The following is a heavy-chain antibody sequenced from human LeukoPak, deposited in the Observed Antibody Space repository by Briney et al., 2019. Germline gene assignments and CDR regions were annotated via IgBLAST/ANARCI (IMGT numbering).Heavy chain of an antibody. CDR1: GGSIRSGGYS. CDR3: KKKTAYDILTGFDY. CDR2: IYHRGST. D-gene: IGHD3-9*01. V-gene: IGHV4-30-2*01. J-gene: IGHJ4*02. Sequence: SQTLSLTCAVSGGSIRSGGYSWSWSRQPPGKGLEWIGYIYHRGSTYYNPSLKSRVTISIDRSKNQFSLKLSSVTAADTAVYSFKKKTAYDILTGFDYWGQGTLVTVSS.